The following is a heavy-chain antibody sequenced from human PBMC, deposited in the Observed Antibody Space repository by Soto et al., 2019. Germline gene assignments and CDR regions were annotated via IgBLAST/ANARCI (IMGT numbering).Heavy chain of an antibody. D-gene: IGHD6-19*01. J-gene: IGHJ4*02. V-gene: IGHV3-9*01. CDR2: ISWNSGSI. CDR1: GFIFADYA. CDR3: TKDILSVTGTGSFEY. Sequence: GGSLRLSCAASGFIFADYAMHWVRQAPGKGLEWVSDISWNSGSIGYTDSVKGRFTISRDNAKSSLYLQMNSLRPEDTALYYCTKDILSVTGTGSFEYWGQGA.